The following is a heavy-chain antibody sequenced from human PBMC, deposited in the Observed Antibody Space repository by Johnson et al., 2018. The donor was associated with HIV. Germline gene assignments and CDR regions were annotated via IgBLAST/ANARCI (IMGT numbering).Heavy chain of an antibody. J-gene: IGHJ3*01. Sequence: QVQLVESGGGLVQAGGSLRLSCAASGFTSTNCARHWVRQAPGISYDGSNNYYADSVKGRFTISRDNSKNTVFLQMDSLRGEDTAVYYCARDQGNGGRPFDAFDVWGQGTMVTVSS. CDR1: GFTSTNCA. CDR2: ISYDGSNN. V-gene: IGHV3-30-3*01. CDR3: ARDQGNGGRPFDAFDV. D-gene: IGHD4-23*01.